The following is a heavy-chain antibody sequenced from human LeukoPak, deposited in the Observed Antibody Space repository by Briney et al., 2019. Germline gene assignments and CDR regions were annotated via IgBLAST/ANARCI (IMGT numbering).Heavy chain of an antibody. CDR3: AGHHPRNTVDF. CDR1: GGSINTYY. CDR2: ISDIGSI. Sequence: PSETLSLTCTVSGGTLSGGSINTYYWSWIRQPPGKGLEWIAYISDIGSINYNPSLKSRVTISLDTSKNQFSLKLSSVPAADTAVYYCAGHHPRNTVDFWGQGPLVTVSS. J-gene: IGHJ4*02. V-gene: IGHV4-59*08. D-gene: IGHD2/OR15-2a*01.